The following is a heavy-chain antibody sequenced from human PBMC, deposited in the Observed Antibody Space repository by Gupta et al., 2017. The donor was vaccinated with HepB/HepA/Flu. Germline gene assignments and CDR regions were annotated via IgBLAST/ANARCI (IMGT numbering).Heavy chain of an antibody. CDR1: GYTFSSYT. CDR2: ILSSSSFI. J-gene: IGHJ6*02. Sequence: VQLVESGGGLVKPGGSLRLSCSASGYTFSSYTMNWVRQAPGKGLECVSSILSSSSFIYYADSVKGRFTISRDNARNSLYLQLNSLRAEDTAVYFCTRDQYSLYYYGMDVWGQGTTVTVAS. D-gene: IGHD5-12*01. V-gene: IGHV3-21*01. CDR3: TRDQYSLYYYGMDV.